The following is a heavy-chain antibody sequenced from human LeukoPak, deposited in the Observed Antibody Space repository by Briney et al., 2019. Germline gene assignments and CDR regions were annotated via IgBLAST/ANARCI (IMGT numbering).Heavy chain of an antibody. CDR3: ARISEDDDAFDI. Sequence: GGSLRLSCAASGFTFSSYEMNWVRQAPGKGLEWVSYISSSGSTIYYADSVKGRFTISRDNAKNSLYLQMNSLRPVDTAVYYCARISEDDDAFDIWGQGTMVTVSS. J-gene: IGHJ3*02. D-gene: IGHD2/OR15-2a*01. CDR2: ISSSGSTI. CDR1: GFTFSSYE. V-gene: IGHV3-48*03.